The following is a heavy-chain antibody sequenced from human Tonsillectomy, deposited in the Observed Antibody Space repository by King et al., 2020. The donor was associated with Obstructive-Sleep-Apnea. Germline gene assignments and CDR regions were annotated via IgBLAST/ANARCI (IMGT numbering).Heavy chain of an antibody. CDR2: INPNSGGT. D-gene: IGHD1-26*01. Sequence: HEQLVQSGAEVKKPGASVKVSCKASGYTFTGYYIHWVRQAPGQGLEWMGWINPNSGGTHYAQKFQGWVTMTRDTSISTTYMELSRLKSDDTAVYYCAREDRGRYYEHGLDVWGQGTTVTVSS. J-gene: IGHJ6*02. CDR1: GYTFTGYY. CDR3: AREDRGRYYEHGLDV. V-gene: IGHV1-2*04.